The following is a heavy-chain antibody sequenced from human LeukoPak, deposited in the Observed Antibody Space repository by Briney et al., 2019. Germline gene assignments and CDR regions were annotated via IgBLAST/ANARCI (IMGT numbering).Heavy chain of an antibody. CDR3: ARITIFPPVYYYYGMDV. V-gene: IGHV4-34*01. D-gene: IGHD3-9*01. CDR2: INHSGST. J-gene: IGHJ6*02. Sequence: SETLSLTCSVYGGSFSGYYWSWIRQPPGKGLEWIGEINHSGSTNYNPSLKSRVTISVDTSKNQFSLRLSSVTAADTAVYYCARITIFPPVYYYYGMDVWGQGTTVTVSS. CDR1: GGSFSGYY.